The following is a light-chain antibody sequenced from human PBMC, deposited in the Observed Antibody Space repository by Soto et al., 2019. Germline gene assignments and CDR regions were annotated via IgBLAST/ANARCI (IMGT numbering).Light chain of an antibody. CDR3: SSYTSASTPLV. CDR2: DVS. V-gene: IGLV2-14*01. CDR1: GSDAGGYNY. J-gene: IGLJ2*01. Sequence: QSALTQPASVSGSPGQSITISCTGTGSDAGGYNYVSWYQQHPGKAPKVMIYDVSNRPSGVSNRFSGSKSGNTASLTISGLQAEDEADYYCSSYTSASTPLVFGGGTKVTVL.